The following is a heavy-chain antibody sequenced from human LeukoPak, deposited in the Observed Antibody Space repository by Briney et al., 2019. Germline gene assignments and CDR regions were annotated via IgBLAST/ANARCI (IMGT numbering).Heavy chain of an antibody. CDR3: AKGGSGYVKGFDY. D-gene: IGHD5-12*01. CDR2: ISGSGGST. V-gene: IGHV3-23*01. Sequence: PGGSLRLSCAASGFTFSSYAMSWVRQAPGKGLEWVSAISGSGGSTYYADSVKGRFTISRDNSKNTLYLQMNNLRAEGTAVYYCAKGGSGYVKGFDYWGQGTLVTVSS. J-gene: IGHJ4*02. CDR1: GFTFSSYA.